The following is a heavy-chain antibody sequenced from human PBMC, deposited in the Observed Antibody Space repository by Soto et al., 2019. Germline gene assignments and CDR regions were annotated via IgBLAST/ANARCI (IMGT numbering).Heavy chain of an antibody. CDR2: ISNSGTKK. CDR1: GITFYSFS. V-gene: IGHV3-21*01. D-gene: IGHD1-26*01. CDR3: ARDVGYGMDV. J-gene: IGHJ6*02. Sequence: GGSLRLSCVASGITFYSFSVNWVRQAPGKGLEWVSSISNSGTKKNYADSVKGRFTISRDTANNSVFLQMNNLRGEDTAVYYCARDVGYGMDVWGQGTTVTAP.